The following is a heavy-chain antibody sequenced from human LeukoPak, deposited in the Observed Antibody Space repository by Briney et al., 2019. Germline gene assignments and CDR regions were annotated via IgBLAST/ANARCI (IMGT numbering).Heavy chain of an antibody. CDR3: ARYGSSWYRTYYYYYYMDV. CDR2: IKEDGSEK. Sequence: GGSLRLSCAASGFTLSRYWMSWVRQAPGKGLEWVANIKEDGSEKYYADSVKGRFTISRDNAKNSLDLQMNSLSAEDTAVYYCARYGSSWYRTYYYYYYMDVWGKGTTVTVSS. J-gene: IGHJ6*03. V-gene: IGHV3-7*01. D-gene: IGHD6-13*01. CDR1: GFTLSRYW.